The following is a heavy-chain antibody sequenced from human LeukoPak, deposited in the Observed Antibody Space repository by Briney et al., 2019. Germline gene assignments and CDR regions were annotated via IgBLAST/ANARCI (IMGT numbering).Heavy chain of an antibody. V-gene: IGHV3-21*04. CDR2: ISSSSTYI. J-gene: IGHJ4*02. CDR3: ASQYYYDSSGGDY. CDR1: GFPFSDYY. Sequence: GGSLRLSCAASGFPFSDYYMNWVRQAPGKGLEWVSAISSSSTYIYYADSVKGRFTISRDNSKNTLYLQMNSLRAEDTAVYYCASQYYYDSSGGDYWGQGTLVTVSS. D-gene: IGHD3-22*01.